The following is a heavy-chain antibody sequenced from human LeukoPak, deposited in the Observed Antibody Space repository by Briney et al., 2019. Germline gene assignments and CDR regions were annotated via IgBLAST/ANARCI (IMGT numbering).Heavy chain of an antibody. Sequence: GGSLSLSCAASGFTLSSNYMSWVRQAPGKGLEGVAVIYSGGSTYYADSVKGRFTISRDNSKNTLYLQINSLRAEDTAVYYCARDRRSSSWLSFDYWGQGTLVTVSS. V-gene: IGHV3-66*01. D-gene: IGHD6-13*01. CDR2: IYSGGST. J-gene: IGHJ4*02. CDR3: ARDRRSSSWLSFDY. CDR1: GFTLSSNY.